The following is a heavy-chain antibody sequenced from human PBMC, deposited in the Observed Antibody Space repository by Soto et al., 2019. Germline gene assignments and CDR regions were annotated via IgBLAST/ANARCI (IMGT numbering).Heavy chain of an antibody. CDR1: GGPISSSSYY. D-gene: IGHD6-13*01. J-gene: IGHJ6*02. CDR3: ASRPWVAAAGRDYYYGMDV. V-gene: IGHV4-39*01. CDR2: IYYSWSS. Sequence: SETLSLTCTISGGPISSSSYYWGWIPQPPGKRLEWIVSIYYSWSSYYNPSLKSRVTISVDTSKNKLSLKLSSVTAADTAVYYCASRPWVAAAGRDYYYGMDVWGQGTTVT.